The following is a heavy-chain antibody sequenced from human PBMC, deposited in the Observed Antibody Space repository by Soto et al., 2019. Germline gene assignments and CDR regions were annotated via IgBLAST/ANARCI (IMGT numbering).Heavy chain of an antibody. J-gene: IGHJ4*02. D-gene: IGHD3-10*01. Sequence: SETLSLTCTVSGGSISSYFWGWIRRPSGKGLEWIRRIYSSGSTKYNPSLKSRGTMSVDTSKNQFSLNMSSVTAADTAMYYCGRVGGGGTYMFDYWRQGALDTVSS. CDR3: GRVGGGGTYMFDY. V-gene: IGHV4-4*07. CDR2: IYSSGST. CDR1: GGSISSYF.